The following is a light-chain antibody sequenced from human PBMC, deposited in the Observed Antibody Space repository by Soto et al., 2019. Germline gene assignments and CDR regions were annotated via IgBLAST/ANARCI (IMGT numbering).Light chain of an antibody. J-gene: IGKJ4*01. CDR2: WAS. CDR3: QYYYTSPVT. Sequence: DIVMTQSPDSLAVSLGERATINCKSSQSVLYRSNNKNYLAWYQQKPGQPPKLLIYWASTRESGVPDRFSGSGSGTDFTLTISSLQAEDVAVYYCQYYYTSPVTFGGGTKVEIK. V-gene: IGKV4-1*01. CDR1: QSVLYRSNNKNY.